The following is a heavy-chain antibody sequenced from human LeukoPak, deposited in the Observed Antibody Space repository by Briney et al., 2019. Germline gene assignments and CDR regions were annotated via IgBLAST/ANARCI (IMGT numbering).Heavy chain of an antibody. V-gene: IGHV3-66*01. J-gene: IGHJ4*02. Sequence: GGSLRLSCAASGFTVSGNFMSWVRQAPGKGLECVSVIYSGGTTYYADSVKGRFTISRDNSKNTLYLQMGSLRAGDTAVYYCAAGYNYGYLDYWGQGNLVTVSS. D-gene: IGHD5-18*01. CDR2: IYSGGTT. CDR3: AAGYNYGYLDY. CDR1: GFTVSGNF.